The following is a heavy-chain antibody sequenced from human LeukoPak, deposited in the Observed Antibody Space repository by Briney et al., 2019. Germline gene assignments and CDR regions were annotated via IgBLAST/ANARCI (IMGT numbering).Heavy chain of an antibody. CDR3: AKEYSSGWYYFDY. D-gene: IGHD6-19*01. CDR1: GVTPSSYS. Sequence: GGSLRLSCAASGVTPSSYSMHRVRPAPRKGLEWVAVISYDGSNKYYADSVKGRFTISRDNSKNTLYLQMNSLRAEDTAVYYCAKEYSSGWYYFDYWGQGTLVTVSS. V-gene: IGHV3-30*18. J-gene: IGHJ4*02. CDR2: ISYDGSNK.